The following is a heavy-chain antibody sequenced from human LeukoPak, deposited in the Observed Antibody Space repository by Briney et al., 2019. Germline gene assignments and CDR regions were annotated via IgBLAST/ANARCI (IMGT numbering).Heavy chain of an antibody. V-gene: IGHV3-23*01. Sequence: GGSLRLSCAASGFTFSSYAMSWVRQAPGKGLEWVSAISGSGGSTYYADSVKGRFTISRDNAKSSLYLQMNSLRAEDTAVYYCARAPRVVAAGIGHYYMDVWGKGTTVTVSS. CDR1: GFTFSSYA. CDR3: ARAPRVVAAGIGHYYMDV. D-gene: IGHD6-13*01. CDR2: ISGSGGST. J-gene: IGHJ6*03.